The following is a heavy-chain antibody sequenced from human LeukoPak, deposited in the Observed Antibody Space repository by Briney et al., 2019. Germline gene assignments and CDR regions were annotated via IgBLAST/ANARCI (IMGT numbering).Heavy chain of an antibody. CDR1: GYTFTNYD. Sequence: ASVNVSCKASGYTFTNYDINWVRQATGQGLEWLGWMSASSGNTGYAQKFQGRVSMTRATSINTAYLELSSLTFEDTAVYYCARTPPKGDIDYWGQGTLVTVSS. D-gene: IGHD2-21*02. J-gene: IGHJ4*02. CDR2: MSASSGNT. CDR3: ARTPPKGDIDY. V-gene: IGHV1-8*01.